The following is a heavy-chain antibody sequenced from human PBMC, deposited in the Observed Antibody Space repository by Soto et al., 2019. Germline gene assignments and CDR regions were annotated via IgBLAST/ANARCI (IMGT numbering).Heavy chain of an antibody. CDR1: GGSISSYY. CDR3: ARDNLGAGYGMDV. Sequence: SETLSLTCTVSGGSISSYYWSWIRQPPGKGLEWIGYIYYSGSTNYNPSHKSRVTISVDTSKNQFSLKLSSVTAADTAVYYCARDNLGAGYGMDVWGQGTTVTVSS. V-gene: IGHV4-59*01. CDR2: IYYSGST. J-gene: IGHJ6*02.